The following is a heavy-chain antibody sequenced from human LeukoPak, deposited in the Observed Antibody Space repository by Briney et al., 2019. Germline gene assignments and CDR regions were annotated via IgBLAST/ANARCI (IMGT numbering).Heavy chain of an antibody. Sequence: GGSLRLSCVVSGFTFSSYNMNWVRQAPGKGLEWVSSIGTSSSYIYYADSVTGRFTISRDNAKNSLYLQMSSLRAEDTAVYYCAELGITMIGGVWGKGTTVTISS. D-gene: IGHD3-10*02. CDR2: IGTSSSYI. CDR3: AELGITMIGGV. CDR1: GFTFSSYN. V-gene: IGHV3-21*01. J-gene: IGHJ6*04.